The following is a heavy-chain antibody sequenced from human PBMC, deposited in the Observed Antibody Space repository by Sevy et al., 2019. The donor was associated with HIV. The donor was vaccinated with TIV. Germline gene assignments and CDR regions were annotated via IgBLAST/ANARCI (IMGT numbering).Heavy chain of an antibody. CDR3: ARDGGTMTTPGSFDI. Sequence: SETLSLTCAVSGVSISSGAYSWNWIRQPPGKGLEWIGYIYHTGNTYYNPSLKSHITISLDRSKNQFSLRLRSVTAADTAVYFCARDGGTMTTPGSFDIWGQGTMVTVSS. CDR1: GVSISSGAYS. D-gene: IGHD4-17*01. CDR2: IYHTGNT. V-gene: IGHV4-30-2*01. J-gene: IGHJ3*02.